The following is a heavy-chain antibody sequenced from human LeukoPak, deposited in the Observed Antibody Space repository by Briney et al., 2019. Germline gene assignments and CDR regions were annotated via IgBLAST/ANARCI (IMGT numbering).Heavy chain of an antibody. CDR1: GYTFTGYY. J-gene: IGHJ6*02. V-gene: IGHV1-2*02. CDR3: ARRTRTGFYYYYYGMDV. Sequence: ASVKVSCKASGYTFTGYYMHWVRQAPGQGLEWMGWINPNSGGTNYAQKFQGRVTMTRDTSISTAYMELSRLRSDDTAVYYCARRTRTGFYYYYYGMDVWGQRTTVTVSS. D-gene: IGHD1-1*01. CDR2: INPNSGGT.